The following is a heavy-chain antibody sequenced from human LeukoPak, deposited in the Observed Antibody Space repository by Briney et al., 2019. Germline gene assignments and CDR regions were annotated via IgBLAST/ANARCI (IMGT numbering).Heavy chain of an antibody. D-gene: IGHD3-9*01. J-gene: IGHJ4*02. CDR2: IIPILGIA. V-gene: IGHV1-69*04. CDR1: GGTFSSYA. Sequence: SVKVSFKASGGTFSSYAISWVRQSPGQGLEWMGRIIPILGIANYAQKFQGRVTITADKSTSTAYMELSSLRSEDTAVYYCARLRYFDWIHDYWGQGTLVTVSS. CDR3: ARLRYFDWIHDY.